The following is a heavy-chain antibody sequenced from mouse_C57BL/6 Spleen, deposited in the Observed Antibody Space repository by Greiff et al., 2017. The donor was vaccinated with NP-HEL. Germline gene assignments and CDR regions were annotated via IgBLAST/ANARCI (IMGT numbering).Heavy chain of an antibody. CDR1: GFTFSDYG. CDR3: ARRATVVATHYYAMDY. D-gene: IGHD1-1*01. CDR2: ISSGSSTI. V-gene: IGHV5-17*01. J-gene: IGHJ4*01. Sequence: EVQLVESGGGLVKPGGSLKLSCAASGFTFSDYGMHWVRQAPEKGLEWVAYISSGSSTIYYADTVKGRFTISRDNAKNTLFLQMTSLSAEDTAMYYCARRATVVATHYYAMDYWGQGTSVTVSS.